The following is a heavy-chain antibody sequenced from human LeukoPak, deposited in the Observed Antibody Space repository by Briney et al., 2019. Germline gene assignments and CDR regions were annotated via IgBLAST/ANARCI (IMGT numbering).Heavy chain of an antibody. J-gene: IGHJ5*02. CDR1: GGSISSYY. Sequence: SETLSLTCTVSGGSISSYYWSWIRQPPGKGLEGIGYIYYSGSTNYNPSLKSRVTVSVDTSKNQFSLKLSAVTAADTAVYYCARVWIIAVAGTGWFDPWGQGTLVTVSS. V-gene: IGHV4-59*01. CDR3: ARVWIIAVAGTGWFDP. D-gene: IGHD6-19*01. CDR2: IYYSGST.